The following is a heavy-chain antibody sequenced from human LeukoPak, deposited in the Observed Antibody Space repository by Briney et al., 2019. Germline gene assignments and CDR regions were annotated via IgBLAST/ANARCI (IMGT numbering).Heavy chain of an antibody. CDR1: GFTFNNYG. D-gene: IGHD5-24*01. J-gene: IGHJ4*02. CDR3: GKELKRWQQIFEY. CDR2: ISFDGNND. Sequence: GGSLRLSCAASGFTFNNYGMHWIRQAPGKGLEWVTFISFDGNNDYYADSVKGRFTISRDNSKDTLYLQMNNLRAEDTAIYYCGKELKRWQQIFEYRGQGTLVTVSS. V-gene: IGHV3-30*18.